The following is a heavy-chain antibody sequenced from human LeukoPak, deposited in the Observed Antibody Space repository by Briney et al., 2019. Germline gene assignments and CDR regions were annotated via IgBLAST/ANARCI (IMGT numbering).Heavy chain of an antibody. Sequence: GGSLRLSCAASGFTFSSYSMNWVRQAPGKGLEWVSSISSSSSYIYYADSVKGRFTISRDNAKNSLYLQMNSLRAEDTAVYYCAGYRSPLRPYDAFDIWGQGTMVTVSS. D-gene: IGHD3-16*02. CDR3: AGYRSPLRPYDAFDI. V-gene: IGHV3-21*01. CDR1: GFTFSSYS. CDR2: ISSSSSYI. J-gene: IGHJ3*02.